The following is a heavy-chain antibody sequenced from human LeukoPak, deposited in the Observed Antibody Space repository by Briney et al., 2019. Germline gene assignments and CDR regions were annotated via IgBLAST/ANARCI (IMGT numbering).Heavy chain of an antibody. V-gene: IGHV4-39*01. CDR3: ARHATAAGLDY. CDR1: GGSISSYY. D-gene: IGHD6-13*01. CDR2: IYYSGST. J-gene: IGHJ4*02. Sequence: SETLSLTCTVSGGSISSYYWGWIRQPPVKGLEWIGSIYYSGSTYYNPSLKSRVTISVDTSKNQFSLKLSSVTAADTAVYYCARHATAAGLDYWGQGTLVTVSS.